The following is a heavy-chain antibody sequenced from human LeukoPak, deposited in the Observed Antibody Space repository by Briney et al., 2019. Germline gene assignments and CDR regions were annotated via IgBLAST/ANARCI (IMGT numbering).Heavy chain of an antibody. CDR3: AKASSGSYYSNFDY. CDR2: ISSGGSA. Sequence: GGSLRLSCAASELTFRIYDMTWVRQAPGEGLEWVSVISSGGSAHYADSVKGRFTISRDNSKNTLYLEMNSLRADDTAVYYCAKASSGSYYSNFDYWGQGTLVTVSS. J-gene: IGHJ4*02. CDR1: ELTFRIYD. V-gene: IGHV3-23*01. D-gene: IGHD3-10*01.